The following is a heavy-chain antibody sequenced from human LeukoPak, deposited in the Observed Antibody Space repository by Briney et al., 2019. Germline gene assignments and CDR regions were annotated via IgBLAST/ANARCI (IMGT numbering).Heavy chain of an antibody. J-gene: IGHJ6*03. CDR2: IIPIYGTT. CDR3: AREYDVDYMDV. CDR1: GYTFSGYY. V-gene: IGHV1-69*06. D-gene: IGHD1-1*01. Sequence: ASVKVSCKASGYTFSGYYIHWVRQAPGQGLEWMGGIIPIYGTTNYAQKFQGRVTITADKSTSTAYMELSSLRSDDTAVYYCAREYDVDYMDVWGKGTTVTVSS.